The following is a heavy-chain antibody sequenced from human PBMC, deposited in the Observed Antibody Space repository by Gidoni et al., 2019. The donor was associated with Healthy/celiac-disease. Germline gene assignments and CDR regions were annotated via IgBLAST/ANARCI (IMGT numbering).Heavy chain of an antibody. J-gene: IGHJ4*02. CDR3: ARHLRMNTAMVFDY. Sequence: QLQLQESGPGLVKPSETLSLTCTVSGGSISSSSYYWGWIRQPPGKGLEWIGSIYYSGSTYYNPSLKSRVTISVDTSKNQFSLKLSSVTAADTAVYYCARHLRMNTAMVFDYWGQGTLVTVSS. V-gene: IGHV4-39*01. CDR2: IYYSGST. CDR1: GGSISSSSYY. D-gene: IGHD5-18*01.